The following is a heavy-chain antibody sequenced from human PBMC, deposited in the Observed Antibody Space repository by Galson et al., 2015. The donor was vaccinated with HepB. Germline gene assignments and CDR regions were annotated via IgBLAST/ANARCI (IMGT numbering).Heavy chain of an antibody. V-gene: IGHV3-7*03. D-gene: IGHD1-14*01. CDR3: AREDSTTFAFDV. CDR2: IKQDGSEK. J-gene: IGHJ3*01. CDR1: GFTFSRYW. Sequence: SLRLSCAASGFTFSRYWMSWVRQAPGKGLEWVANIKQDGSEKTYVDSVKGRSTISRDNAKNSLYLQMHSLRAEDTAVYYCAREDSTTFAFDVWGQGTMVTVSS.